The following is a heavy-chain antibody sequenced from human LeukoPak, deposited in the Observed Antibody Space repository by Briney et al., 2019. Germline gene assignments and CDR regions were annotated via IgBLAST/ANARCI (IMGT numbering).Heavy chain of an antibody. V-gene: IGHV3-20*04. Sequence: PGGSLRLSCAASGFTFGEYAMSWVRQVPGKGLEWVSGVNWNGGTTAYADSVQGRFTVSRDSANNSLYLQMNSLRAEDTALYYCARSARRGNLVPAALFDTRYYFYYYMDVWGKGTTVTVSS. CDR2: VNWNGGTT. CDR3: ARSARRGNLVPAALFDTRYYFYYYMDV. CDR1: GFTFGEYA. D-gene: IGHD2-2*01. J-gene: IGHJ6*03.